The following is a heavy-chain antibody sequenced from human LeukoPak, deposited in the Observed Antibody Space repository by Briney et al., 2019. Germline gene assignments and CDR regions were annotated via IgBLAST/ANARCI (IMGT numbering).Heavy chain of an antibody. V-gene: IGHV3-53*01. D-gene: IGHD1-14*01. CDR1: GFTVSSNY. Sequence: GGSLRLSCTASGFTVSSNYMSWVRQASGKGLEWVSVIYNDGRTFYGDSVKGRFTVSRHNSKNTMYLQMNSLRTEDMAVYYCARVPLHPTISNLDYWGQGTLVTVSS. J-gene: IGHJ4*02. CDR3: ARVPLHPTISNLDY. CDR2: IYNDGRT.